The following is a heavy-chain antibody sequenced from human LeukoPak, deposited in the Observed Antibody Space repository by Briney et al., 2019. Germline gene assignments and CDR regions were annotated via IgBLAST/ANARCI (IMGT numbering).Heavy chain of an antibody. J-gene: IGHJ6*02. D-gene: IGHD5-24*01. Sequence: GGSLRLSCGASGFTFSSYWMHWVRQAPGKGLVWVSRINIAGSSTIYADSVKGRFTISRDNAKNTLYLQMNSRRAEDTAVYYCARGGMANAPREHYYYGLDVWGQGTTVTVSS. CDR2: INIAGSST. V-gene: IGHV3-74*01. CDR1: GFTFSSYW. CDR3: ARGGMANAPREHYYYGLDV.